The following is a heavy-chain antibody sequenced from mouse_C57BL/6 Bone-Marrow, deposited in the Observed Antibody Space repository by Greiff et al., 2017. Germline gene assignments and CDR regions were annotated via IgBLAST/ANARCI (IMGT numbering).Heavy chain of an antibody. CDR2: INPSNGGT. D-gene: IGHD1-1*02. J-gene: IGHJ3*01. V-gene: IGHV1-53*01. CDR1: GYTFTSYW. Sequence: QVQLQQPGTELVKPGASVKLSCTASGYTFTSYWMHWVQQRPGQGLEWIGNINPSNGGTNYNEKFKSKATLTVDKSSSTAYMQLSSLTAEDAADYDCARSGGNPIADWGQGTLVTVSA. CDR3: ARSGGNPIAD.